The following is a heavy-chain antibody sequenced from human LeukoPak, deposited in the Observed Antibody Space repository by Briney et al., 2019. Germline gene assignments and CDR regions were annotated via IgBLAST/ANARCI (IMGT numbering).Heavy chain of an antibody. CDR3: ARDATYYYDSSGYPLYGMDV. J-gene: IGHJ6*02. CDR2: ISSSSSYI. Sequence: GGSLRLSCAASGFTFSSYSMNWVRQAPGKGLEWVSSISSSSSYIYYADSVKGRFTISRDNAKNSLYLQMNSLRAEDTAVYYCARDATYYYDSSGYPLYGMDVWGQGTTVTVSS. CDR1: GFTFSSYS. D-gene: IGHD3-22*01. V-gene: IGHV3-21*01.